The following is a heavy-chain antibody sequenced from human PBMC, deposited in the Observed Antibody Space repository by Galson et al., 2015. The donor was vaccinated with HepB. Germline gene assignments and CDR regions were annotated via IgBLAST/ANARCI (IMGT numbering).Heavy chain of an antibody. J-gene: IGHJ4*02. CDR2: INTNTGNP. D-gene: IGHD2-15*01. CDR3: ARARACAGSCYSDY. V-gene: IGHV7-4-1*02. Sequence: SVKVSCKVSGYTFTSYAMNWVRQAPGQGLEWMGWINTNTGNPTYAQGFTGRFVFSLDTSVSTSYLQISSLKAEDTAVYYCARARACAGSCYSDYWGQGTLVTVSS. CDR1: GYTFTSYA.